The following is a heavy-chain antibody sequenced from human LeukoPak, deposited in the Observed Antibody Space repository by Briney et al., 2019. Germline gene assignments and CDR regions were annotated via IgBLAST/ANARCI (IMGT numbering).Heavy chain of an antibody. Sequence: GGSLRLSCAASEFTFSSYSLHWVRQAPGKGLQWVAVISYDGSNKYYADSVKGRFTISRDNSKNTLYLQMNSLRAEDTAVYFCAKGSKAVLFTRDHYMDVWGKGTTVTISS. CDR2: ISYDGSNK. D-gene: IGHD6-19*01. CDR1: EFTFSSYS. V-gene: IGHV3-30*04. J-gene: IGHJ6*03. CDR3: AKGSKAVLFTRDHYMDV.